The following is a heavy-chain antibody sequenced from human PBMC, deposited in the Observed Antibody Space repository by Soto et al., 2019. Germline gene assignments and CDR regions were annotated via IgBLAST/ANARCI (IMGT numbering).Heavy chain of an antibody. CDR2: IYYSGST. D-gene: IGHD3-10*01. CDR3: ARGRGSGSWPATQL. J-gene: IGHJ4*02. Sequence: SETLSLTCTVSGGSISSGDYYWSWIRQPPGKGLEWIGYIYYSGSTYYNPSLKSRVTISVDTSKNQFSLKLSSVTAADTAVYYCARGRGSGSWPATQLWGQGTLVTVSS. CDR1: GGSISSGDYY. V-gene: IGHV4-30-4*01.